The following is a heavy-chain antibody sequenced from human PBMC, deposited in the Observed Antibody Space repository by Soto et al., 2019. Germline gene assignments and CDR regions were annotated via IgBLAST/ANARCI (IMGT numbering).Heavy chain of an antibody. Sequence: GGSLRLSCAASGFTFSSYAMSWVRQAPGKGLEWVSAISGSGGSTYYADSVKGRFTISRDNSKNMLYLQMNSLRAEDTAVYYCAKGPPMVRGVKGLIVLVDYWGQGTLVTSPQ. J-gene: IGHJ4*02. D-gene: IGHD3-10*01. CDR1: GFTFSSYA. CDR3: AKGPPMVRGVKGLIVLVDY. V-gene: IGHV3-23*01. CDR2: ISGSGGST.